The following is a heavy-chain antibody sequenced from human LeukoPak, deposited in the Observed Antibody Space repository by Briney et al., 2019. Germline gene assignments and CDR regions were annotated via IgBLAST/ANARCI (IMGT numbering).Heavy chain of an antibody. Sequence: PGGSLRLSCAASGFTFSSYGMHWVRQAPGKGLEWVAVISYDGSNKYYADSVKGRFTISRDNSKNTLYLQMNSLRAEDTAVYYCAKGGWQRWLQSYGNAFDIWGQGTMVTVSS. CDR3: AKGGWQRWLQSYGNAFDI. CDR2: ISYDGSNK. J-gene: IGHJ3*02. CDR1: GFTFSSYG. D-gene: IGHD5-24*01. V-gene: IGHV3-30*18.